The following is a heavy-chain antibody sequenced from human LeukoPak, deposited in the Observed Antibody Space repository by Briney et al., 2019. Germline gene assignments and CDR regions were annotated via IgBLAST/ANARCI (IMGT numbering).Heavy chain of an antibody. Sequence: SVKVSCKASGGTFSSYAISWVRQAPGQGLEWMGGIIPIFGTANYAQKFQGRVTITADESTSTAYMELSSLRSEDTAVYYCASLGYCSSTSCQTDYWGQGTLVTVSS. V-gene: IGHV1-69*13. CDR2: IIPIFGTA. CDR1: GGTFSSYA. CDR3: ASLGYCSSTSCQTDY. J-gene: IGHJ4*02. D-gene: IGHD2-2*01.